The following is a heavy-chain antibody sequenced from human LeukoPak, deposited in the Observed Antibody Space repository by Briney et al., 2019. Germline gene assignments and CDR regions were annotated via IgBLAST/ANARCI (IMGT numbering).Heavy chain of an antibody. J-gene: IGHJ4*02. CDR1: GFTFSTYS. D-gene: IGHD2/OR15-2a*01. Sequence: PGGSLRLSCAASGFTFSTYSMHWVRQTPGKGLEWVSSISSASSFIYYADSLKGRFTISRDNANNSLYLQMNGLRVEDTAVYYCARGVAGLQLYFFTNWGQGTLVTVSS. V-gene: IGHV3-21*01. CDR3: ARGVAGLQLYFFTN. CDR2: ISSASSFI.